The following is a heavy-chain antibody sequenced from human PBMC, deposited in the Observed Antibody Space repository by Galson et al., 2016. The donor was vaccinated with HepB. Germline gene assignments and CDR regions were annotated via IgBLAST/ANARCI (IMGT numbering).Heavy chain of an antibody. CDR2: ISYSGTT. CDR1: GFTFGSYG. V-gene: IGHV4-39*01. Sequence: LRLSCAVSGFTFGSYGVHWVRQPPGKGLDWIRSISYSGTTYYNPSLRSRVTISADTSKNQISLNLRSVTATDTAVYYCASHGPRVRSWWGKWFDPWGQGTLVTVSS. J-gene: IGHJ5*02. D-gene: IGHD6-13*01. CDR3: ASHGPRVRSWWGKWFDP.